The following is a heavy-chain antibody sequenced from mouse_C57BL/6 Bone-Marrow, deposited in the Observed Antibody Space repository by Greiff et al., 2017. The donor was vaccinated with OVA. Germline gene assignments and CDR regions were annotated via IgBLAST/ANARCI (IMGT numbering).Heavy chain of an antibody. CDR2: IYPGDGDT. J-gene: IGHJ3*01. D-gene: IGHD1-1*01. CDR3: ARFAPYYYGSPWFAY. V-gene: IGHV1-82*01. CDR1: GYAFSSSW. Sequence: VQLQQSGPELVKPGASVKISCKASGYAFSSSWMNWVKQRPGKGLEWIGRIYPGDGDTNYNGKFKGKATLTADKSSSTAYLQISSLTSEDSAVYFCARFAPYYYGSPWFAYWGQGTLVTVSA.